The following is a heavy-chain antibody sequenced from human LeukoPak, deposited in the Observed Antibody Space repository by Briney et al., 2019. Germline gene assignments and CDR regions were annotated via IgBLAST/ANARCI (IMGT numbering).Heavy chain of an antibody. V-gene: IGHV4-34*01. D-gene: IGHD5-18*01. CDR3: ARGDTAMVT. J-gene: IGHJ4*02. CDR2: INHSGST. CDR1: GGSFSGYY. Sequence: SETLSLTCAVYGGSFSGYYWSWIRQTPGKGLEWVGEINHSGSTNYNPSLKSRVTISVDTSKNQFSLKLSSVTAADTAVYYCARGDTAMVTWGQGTLVTVSS.